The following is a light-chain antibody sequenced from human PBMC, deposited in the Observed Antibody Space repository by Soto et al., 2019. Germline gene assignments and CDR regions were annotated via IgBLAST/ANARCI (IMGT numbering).Light chain of an antibody. V-gene: IGKV1-12*01. CDR3: QQANNFPIT. CDR2: AAS. Sequence: DIQLTQNTSSVSPSVGDSVTLTCLASHYISTYLAWYQQKPGQAPKLLVYAASYLQSGVPSRFSGSGSGTDFNLSISSLQPEDFATYYCQQANNFPITFGQGTRLEIK. J-gene: IGKJ5*01. CDR1: HYISTY.